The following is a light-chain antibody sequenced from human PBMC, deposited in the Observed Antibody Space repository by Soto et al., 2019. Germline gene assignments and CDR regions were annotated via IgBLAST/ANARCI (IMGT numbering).Light chain of an antibody. CDR2: DVS. Sequence: QSVLTQPASVSGSPGQSIAISCTGTSSDVGDFNYVSWYQLHPGKAPKFMIFDVSSRPSGVSDRFSGSKSGNTASLTISGLQTEDEADYYCASDTTSSTYVFGTGTKLTVL. J-gene: IGLJ1*01. CDR1: SSDVGDFNY. CDR3: ASDTTSSTYV. V-gene: IGLV2-14*03.